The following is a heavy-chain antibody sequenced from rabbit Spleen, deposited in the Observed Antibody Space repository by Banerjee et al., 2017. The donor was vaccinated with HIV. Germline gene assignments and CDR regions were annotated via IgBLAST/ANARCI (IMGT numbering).Heavy chain of an antibody. CDR2: IDSGSSGFT. CDR1: GVSLNDKDV. Sequence: EQLGESGGGLVKPEGSLTLTCKASGVSLNDKDVMCWVRQAPGKGLEWIACIDSGSSGFTYFATWAKGRFTISKTSSTTVTLQMTRLTAADTATYFCARDSGTSFSSYGMDLWGPGTLVTVS. V-gene: IGHV1S45*01. J-gene: IGHJ6*01. D-gene: IGHD8-1*01. CDR3: ARDSGTSFSSYGMDL.